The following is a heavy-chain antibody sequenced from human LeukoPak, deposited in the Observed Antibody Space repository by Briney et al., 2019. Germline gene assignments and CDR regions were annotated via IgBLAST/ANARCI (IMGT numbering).Heavy chain of an antibody. V-gene: IGHV3-7*01. CDR3: ARGTTYYYGSGSPYYFDY. J-gene: IGHJ4*02. Sequence: GGSLRLSCAPSGFTFSSYAMSWVRQAPGKGLEWVANIKKDGSEKYYVDSVKGRFTISRDNAKNSLYLQMNSLRAEDTAVYYCARGTTYYYGSGSPYYFDYWGQGTLVTVSS. CDR2: IKKDGSEK. D-gene: IGHD3-10*01. CDR1: GFTFSSYA.